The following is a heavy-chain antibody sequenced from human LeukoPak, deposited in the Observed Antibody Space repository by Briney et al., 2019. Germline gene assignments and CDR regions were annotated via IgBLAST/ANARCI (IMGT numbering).Heavy chain of an antibody. J-gene: IGHJ4*01. D-gene: IGHD6-13*01. CDR3: AREVVAAPGTVDY. CDR1: GDSISNYY. Sequence: SETLSLTCTVSGDSISNYYWSWIRQPPGKGLEWIGYIYYSGSTNYNPSLKSRVTISVDTSKNQFSLKLSSVTAADTAVYYCAREVVAAPGTVDYWGQGTLVTVSS. CDR2: IYYSGST. V-gene: IGHV4-59*01.